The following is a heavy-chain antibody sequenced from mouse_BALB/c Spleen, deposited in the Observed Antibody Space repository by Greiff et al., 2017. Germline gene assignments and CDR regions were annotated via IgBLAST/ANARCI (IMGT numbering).Heavy chain of an antibody. CDR1: GFSLTSYG. CDR2: IWSGGST. D-gene: IGHD2-4*01. Sequence: QVHVKQSGPGLVQPSQSLSITCTVSGFSLTSYGVHWVRQSPGKGLEWLGVIWSGGSTDYNAAFISRLSISKDNSKSQVFFKMNSLHANDTAIYYCARRRDYDYDLYAMDYWGQGTSVTVSS. J-gene: IGHJ4*01. V-gene: IGHV2-2*02. CDR3: ARRRDYDYDLYAMDY.